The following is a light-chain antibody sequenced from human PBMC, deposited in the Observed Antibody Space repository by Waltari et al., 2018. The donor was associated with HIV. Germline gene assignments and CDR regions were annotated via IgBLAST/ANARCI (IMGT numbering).Light chain of an antibody. CDR3: AAWNDRLSGYV. Sequence: QSVLTQPPSESGTPGQRVHISCSGSRSNIGRNYVSWYQQLPGTAPKLLIYTNNQRPSGVPDRFSGSKSGTSASLAISGLRSEDEADYYCAAWNDRLSGYVFGTGTKVTV. CDR1: RSNIGRNY. V-gene: IGLV1-47*01. J-gene: IGLJ1*01. CDR2: TNN.